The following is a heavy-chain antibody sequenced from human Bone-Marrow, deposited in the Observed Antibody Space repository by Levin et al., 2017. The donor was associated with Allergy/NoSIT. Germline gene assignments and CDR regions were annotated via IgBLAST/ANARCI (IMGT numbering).Heavy chain of an antibody. D-gene: IGHD3-10*02. V-gene: IGHV3-30*18. Sequence: GGSLRLSCEGSGFTFSDYGMHWVRQAPGKGLEWVALMSYNGVNKYYSDSVKGRFTISRDASKNTFYLQMNSLRDEDTALYFCAKVSVSQKYVAPYLDSWGQGTLVTVSS. CDR2: MSYNGVNK. CDR1: GFTFSDYG. CDR3: AKVSVSQKYVAPYLDS. J-gene: IGHJ4*02.